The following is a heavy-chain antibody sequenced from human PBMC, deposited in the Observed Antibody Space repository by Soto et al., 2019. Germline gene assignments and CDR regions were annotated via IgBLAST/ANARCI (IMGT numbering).Heavy chain of an antibody. CDR2: IYYSGST. D-gene: IGHD3-22*01. CDR3: ARDRWPLNYYDSSGHYRNWFDP. V-gene: IGHV4-59*01. J-gene: IGHJ5*02. CDR1: GCSISSYY. Sequence: PSETLSLTCTVSGCSISSYYWSWIRQPPGKGLEWIGYIYYSGSTNYNPSLKSRVTISVDTSKNQFSLKLSSVTAADTAVYYCARDRWPLNYYDSSGHYRNWFDPWGQGTLVTVSS.